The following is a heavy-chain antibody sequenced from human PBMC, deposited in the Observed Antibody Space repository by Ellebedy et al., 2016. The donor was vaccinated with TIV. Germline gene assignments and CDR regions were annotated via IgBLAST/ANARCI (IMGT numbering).Heavy chain of an antibody. CDR1: GGSISSYY. J-gene: IGHJ4*02. V-gene: IGHV4-59*12. CDR2: IYYSGST. Sequence: MPGGSLRLSCTVSGGSISSYYWSWIRQPPGKGLEWIEYIYYSGSTNYNPSLKSRVTISVDTSKNQFSLKLSSVTAADTAVYYCARIGPYSSGSPFDYWGQGTLVTVSS. D-gene: IGHD6-19*01. CDR3: ARIGPYSSGSPFDY.